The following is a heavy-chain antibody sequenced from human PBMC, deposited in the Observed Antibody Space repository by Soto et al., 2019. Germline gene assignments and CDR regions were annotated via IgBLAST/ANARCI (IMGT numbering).Heavy chain of an antibody. J-gene: IGHJ6*02. CDR2: IFYSGST. Sequence: SETLSLTCTVAGDSISNYYWSWIRQPPGKGLEWIGYIFYSGSTNSNPSLKSRVTISVDTSKNQFSLKLSSVTAADTAVYYCARVFGTTGLHFYGLDDWGQGTTVTVS. CDR1: GDSISNYY. D-gene: IGHD3-16*01. CDR3: ARVFGTTGLHFYGLDD. V-gene: IGHV4-59*01.